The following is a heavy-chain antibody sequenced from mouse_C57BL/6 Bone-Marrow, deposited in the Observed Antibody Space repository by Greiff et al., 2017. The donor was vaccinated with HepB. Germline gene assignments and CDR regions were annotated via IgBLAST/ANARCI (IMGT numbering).Heavy chain of an antibody. D-gene: IGHD2-5*01. CDR2: INPSNGGT. CDR3: ARRRGYSTFYAMDY. Sequence: VQLQPPGTELVKPGASVKLSCKASGYTFTSYWMHWVHQSPGQGLEWIGNINPSNGGTNYNEKFKSKATLTVDKSSSTAYMQLSSLTSEDSAVYYCARRRGYSTFYAMDYWGQGTSVTVSS. V-gene: IGHV1-53*01. J-gene: IGHJ4*01. CDR1: GYTFTSYW.